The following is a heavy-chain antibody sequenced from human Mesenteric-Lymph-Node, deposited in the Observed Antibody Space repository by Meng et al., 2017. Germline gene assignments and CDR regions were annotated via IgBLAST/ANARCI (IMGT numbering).Heavy chain of an antibody. CDR2: ISAYNGNR. CDR1: GYTFTDFG. V-gene: IGHV1-18*01. J-gene: IGHJ4*02. CDR3: TRDLGGVPGSFFDF. Sequence: QVQPVQSGPEVKKPWASLKVSCKASGYTFTDFGISWVRQAPGQGLEWMGWISAYNGNRDYAQKFQGRVTMTTDTSTSTTYLELRNLGSDDTAVFYCTRDLGGVPGSFFDFWGQGTLVTVSS. D-gene: IGHD6-19*01.